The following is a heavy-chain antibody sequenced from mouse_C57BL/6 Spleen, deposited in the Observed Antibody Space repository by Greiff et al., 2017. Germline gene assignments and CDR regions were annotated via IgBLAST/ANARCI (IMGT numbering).Heavy chain of an antibody. D-gene: IGHD2-4*01. CDR2: ILPGSGST. CDR1: GYTFTGYW. Sequence: VKLQQSGAELMKPGASVKLSCKATGYTFTGYWIEWVKQRPGHGLEWIGEILPGSGSTNYNEKFKGKATFTADTSSNTAYMQLSSLSTEDSAIYYCARSRAIYYDYEGFAYWGQGTLVTGAA. J-gene: IGHJ3*01. CDR3: ARSRAIYYDYEGFAY. V-gene: IGHV1-9*01.